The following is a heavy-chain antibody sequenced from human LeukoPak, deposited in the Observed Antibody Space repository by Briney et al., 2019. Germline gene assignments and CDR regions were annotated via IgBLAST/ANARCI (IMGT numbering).Heavy chain of an antibody. D-gene: IGHD2-2*01. Sequence: SGTLSLTCAVSGGSISSSNWWSWVRQPPGKGLEWIGYIYYSGSTNYNPSLKSRVTISVDTSKNQFSLKLSSVTAADTAVYYCARGYCSSTSCYQSTPFDPWGQGTLVTVSS. CDR1: GGSISSSNW. V-gene: IGHV4-4*02. J-gene: IGHJ5*02. CDR3: ARGYCSSTSCYQSTPFDP. CDR2: IYYSGST.